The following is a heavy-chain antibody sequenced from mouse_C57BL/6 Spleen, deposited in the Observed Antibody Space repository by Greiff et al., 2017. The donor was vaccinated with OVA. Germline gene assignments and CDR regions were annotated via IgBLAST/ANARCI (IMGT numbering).Heavy chain of an antibody. CDR1: GYTFTSYW. CDR2: IDPSDSYT. D-gene: IGHD1-1*01. Sequence: VQLQQPGAELVMPGASVKLSCKASGYTFTSYWMHWVKQRPGQGLEWIGEIDPSDSYTNYNQKFKGKSTLTVDKSSSTAYMQLSSLTSEDSAVYYCARITTVGGYYAMDYWGQGTSVTVSS. J-gene: IGHJ4*01. CDR3: ARITTVGGYYAMDY. V-gene: IGHV1-69*01.